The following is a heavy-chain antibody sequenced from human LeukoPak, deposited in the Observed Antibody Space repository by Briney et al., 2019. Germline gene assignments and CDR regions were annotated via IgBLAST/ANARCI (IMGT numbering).Heavy chain of an antibody. CDR1: GGSMSTYY. V-gene: IGHV4-59*08. Sequence: SETLSLTCTVSGGSMSTYYWSWIRQPPGKGLEWIGYIYDNGYTHYNPSLKSRVSISLDTSKNQFSLKLNSVTAADTAVYYCARVPHDDNPLRLYYLDYWGQGTLVTVSS. CDR3: ARVPHDDNPLRLYYLDY. D-gene: IGHD1-14*01. CDR2: IYDNGYT. J-gene: IGHJ4*02.